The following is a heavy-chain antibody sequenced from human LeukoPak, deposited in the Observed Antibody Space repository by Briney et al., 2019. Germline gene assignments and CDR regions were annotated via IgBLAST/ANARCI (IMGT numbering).Heavy chain of an antibody. V-gene: IGHV1-18*01. CDR2: ISAYNGNT. CDR1: GYTFTSYG. J-gene: IGHJ4*02. CDR3: ARDGDYCSSTSCSFFDY. Sequence: ASVKVSCKASGYTFTSYGISWVRQAPGQGLEWMGWISAYNGNTIYAQKLQGRVTMTTDTSTSTAYMELRSLRSDDTAVYYCARDGDYCSSTSCSFFDYWGQGTLVTVSS. D-gene: IGHD2-2*01.